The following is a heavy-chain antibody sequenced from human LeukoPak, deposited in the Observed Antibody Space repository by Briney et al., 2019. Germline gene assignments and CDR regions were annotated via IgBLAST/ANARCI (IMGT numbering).Heavy chain of an antibody. V-gene: IGHV3-7*03. Sequence: PGGSLRLSCVASGFTFSVHGMSWVRQAPGKGLEWVANIKQDGSEKYYVDSVKGRFTISRDNAKNSLYLQMNSLRAEDTAVYYCARLRVGAHYYFDYWGQGTLVTVSS. CDR2: IKQDGSEK. D-gene: IGHD1-26*01. CDR1: GFTFSVHG. CDR3: ARLRVGAHYYFDY. J-gene: IGHJ4*02.